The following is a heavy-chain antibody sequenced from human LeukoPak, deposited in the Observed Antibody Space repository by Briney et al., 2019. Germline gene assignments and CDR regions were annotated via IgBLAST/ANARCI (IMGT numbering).Heavy chain of an antibody. CDR2: ISGSGSTT. CDR3: AKVRGGPSLLGGYSYY. J-gene: IGHJ4*02. V-gene: IGHV3-23*01. D-gene: IGHD3-22*01. CDR1: GFTFSSYA. Sequence: GGSLRLSCAASGFTFSSYAMSWVRQAPGKGLEWVSGISGSGSTTYYADSVKGRITIFRDNSKNTLYVLMNSLRAEDTAVYYCAKVRGGPSLLGGYSYYWGQGTLVTVSS.